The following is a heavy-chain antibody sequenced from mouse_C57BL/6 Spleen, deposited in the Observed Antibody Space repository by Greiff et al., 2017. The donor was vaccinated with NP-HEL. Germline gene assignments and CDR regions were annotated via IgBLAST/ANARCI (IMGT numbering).Heavy chain of an antibody. D-gene: IGHD1-1*01. CDR2: IRSKSSNYAT. J-gene: IGHJ1*03. CDR3: VRGGYYYGSSCHFDV. Sequence: EVNVVESGGGLVQPKGSLKLSCAASGFTFNTYAMHWVRQAPGKGLEWVARIRSKSSNYATYYADSVKDRFTISRDDSQSMLYLQMNNLKTEDTAMYYCVRGGYYYGSSCHFDVWGTGTTVTVSS. CDR1: GFTFNTYA. V-gene: IGHV10-3*01.